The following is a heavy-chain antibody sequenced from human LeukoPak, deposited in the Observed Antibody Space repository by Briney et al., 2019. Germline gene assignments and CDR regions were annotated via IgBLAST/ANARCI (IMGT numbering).Heavy chain of an antibody. CDR3: ARWRGQQPEFVY. J-gene: IGHJ4*02. V-gene: IGHV3-7*01. D-gene: IGHD1/OR15-1a*01. CDR1: GFTFTSYW. Sequence: GGSRRLSCAASGFTFTSYWMSWVRQAPGKGLEWVANIKQDGSEKEYVDSVKGRFTISRDNAKNSLYLQMNSLRAEDTAVYYCARWRGQQPEFVYWGQGTLVTVSS. CDR2: IKQDGSEK.